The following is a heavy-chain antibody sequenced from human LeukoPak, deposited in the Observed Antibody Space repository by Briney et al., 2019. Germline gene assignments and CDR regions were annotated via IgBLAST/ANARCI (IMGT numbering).Heavy chain of an antibody. D-gene: IGHD6-19*01. CDR2: INTNTGNP. CDR3: ARGVPPPYSSGCPDY. V-gene: IGHV7-4-1*02. J-gene: IGHJ4*02. Sequence: ASVKVSCKASGYTFTSYAMNWVRQAPGQGLEWMGWINTNTGNPTYAQGFTGRFVFSLDTSVSTAYLQISSLKAEDTAVYYCARGVPPPYSSGCPDYWGQGTLVTVSS. CDR1: GYTFTSYA.